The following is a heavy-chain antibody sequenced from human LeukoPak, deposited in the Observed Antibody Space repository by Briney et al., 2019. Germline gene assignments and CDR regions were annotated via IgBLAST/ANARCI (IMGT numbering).Heavy chain of an antibody. J-gene: IGHJ6*03. V-gene: IGHV3-74*01. CDR1: GFIFTTYW. CDR3: VRADIAARLRPGPGGVYYYMDV. Sequence: GGSLRLSCEASGFIFTTYWMHWVRQAPGKGLMWVARIYYDGSTADYADSVKGRFTISRDNAKNTLSLHMSSLRAEDTAVYYCVRADIAARLRPGPGGVYYYMDVWGKGTTVTVSS. D-gene: IGHD6-6*01. CDR2: IYYDGSTA.